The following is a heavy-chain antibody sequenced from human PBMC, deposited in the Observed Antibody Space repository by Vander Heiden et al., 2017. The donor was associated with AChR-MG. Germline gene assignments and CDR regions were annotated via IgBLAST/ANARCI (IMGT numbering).Heavy chain of an antibody. Sequence: QVQLVESGGGVVQPGRSLRLSCAASGFPFSSYAMHWVRQAPGKGLEWVAVISYDGSNKYYADSVKGRFTISRDNSKNTLYLQMNSLRAEDTAVYYCARDKQLGRGFDYWGQGTLVTVSS. V-gene: IGHV3-30-3*01. CDR2: ISYDGSNK. D-gene: IGHD6-6*01. CDR3: ARDKQLGRGFDY. J-gene: IGHJ4*02. CDR1: GFPFSSYA.